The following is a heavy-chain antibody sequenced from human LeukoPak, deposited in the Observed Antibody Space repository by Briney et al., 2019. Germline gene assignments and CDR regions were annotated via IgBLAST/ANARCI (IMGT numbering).Heavy chain of an antibody. CDR1: GDSVSSNSAA. CDR2: TYYRSKWYN. D-gene: IGHD3-22*01. V-gene: IGHV6-1*01. J-gene: IGHJ4*02. CDR3: AGRYPRYYYDSSGPTDY. Sequence: SQTLSLTCAISGDSVSSNSAAWNWIRQSPSRGLEWLGRTYYRSKWYNDYAVSVRSRITINPDTSKNQFSLQLNSVTPEDTAVYYCAGRYPRYYYDSSGPTDYWGQGTLVTVSS.